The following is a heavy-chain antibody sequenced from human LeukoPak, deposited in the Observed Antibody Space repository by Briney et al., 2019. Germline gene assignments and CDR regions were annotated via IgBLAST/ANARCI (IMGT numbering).Heavy chain of an antibody. J-gene: IGHJ4*02. CDR2: IIPIFGTA. V-gene: IGHV1-69*06. CDR3: ARTVVGAAAYGGYFDY. Sequence: ASVKVSCKASGGTLSRYAISWVRQAPGQGLEWMGGIIPIFGTANYAQKFQGRVTITADKSTSTAYMELSSLRSEDTAVYHCARTVVGAAAYGGYFDYWGQGTLVTVSS. CDR1: GGTLSRYA. D-gene: IGHD6-13*01.